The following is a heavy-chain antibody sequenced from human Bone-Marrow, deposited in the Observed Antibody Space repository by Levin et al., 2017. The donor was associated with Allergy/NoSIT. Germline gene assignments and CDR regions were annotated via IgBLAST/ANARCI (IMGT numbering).Heavy chain of an antibody. J-gene: IGHJ4*02. CDR1: GYSFSTYG. Sequence: ASVKVSCKASGYSFSTYGITWVRQAPGQGLEWMGWISAYNGNTNHAQKFQGRVTMTTDTSTSTAYMELRSLRPDDTAVYYCARGRGGYGREFDHWGQGTLVTVSS. V-gene: IGHV1-18*01. CDR2: ISAYNGNT. D-gene: IGHD5-12*01. CDR3: ARGRGGYGREFDH.